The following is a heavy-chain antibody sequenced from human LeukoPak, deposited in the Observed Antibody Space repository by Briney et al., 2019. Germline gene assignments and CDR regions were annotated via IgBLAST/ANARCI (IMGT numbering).Heavy chain of an antibody. Sequence: PSETLSLTCTVSGGSISSGSYYWSWIRQPAGKGLEWIGRIYTSGSTNYNPSLKSRVTISVDTSKNQFSLKLSSVTAADTAVYYCARDAVGATKGYYYYYYMDVWGKGTTVTVSS. J-gene: IGHJ6*03. D-gene: IGHD1-26*01. V-gene: IGHV4-61*02. CDR2: IYTSGST. CDR1: GGSISSGSYY. CDR3: ARDAVGATKGYYYYYYMDV.